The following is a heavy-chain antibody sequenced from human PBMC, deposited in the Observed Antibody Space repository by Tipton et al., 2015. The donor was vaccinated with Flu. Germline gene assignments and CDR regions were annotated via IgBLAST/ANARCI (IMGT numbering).Heavy chain of an antibody. Sequence: SLRLSCATSGFTFSRYWMNWVRQAPGKGLEWVANINQDGSEKHYVESVKGRFTISRDNAKNSLYLQMYSLRADDTGVYYCARVWGYSYYFDYWGQGTLVTVSS. CDR3: ARVWGYSYYFDY. CDR1: GFTFSRYW. CDR2: INQDGSEK. V-gene: IGHV3-7*01. D-gene: IGHD3-16*01. J-gene: IGHJ4*02.